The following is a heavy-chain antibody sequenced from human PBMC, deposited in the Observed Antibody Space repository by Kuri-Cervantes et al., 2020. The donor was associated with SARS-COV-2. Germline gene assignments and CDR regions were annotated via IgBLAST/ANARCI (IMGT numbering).Heavy chain of an antibody. D-gene: IGHD2-2*02. CDR3: AKVGAAAIGGFDY. V-gene: IGHV3-71*01. CDR2: IRSKAYGGTT. CDR1: GFSVSRNY. Sequence: GGSLRLSCEASGFSVSRNYLSWVRQAPGKGLEWVGFIRSKAYGGTTEYAASVKGRFTISRDDSKNTLYLQMSSLRAEDTAVYYCAKVGAAAIGGFDYWGQGTLVTVSS. J-gene: IGHJ4*02.